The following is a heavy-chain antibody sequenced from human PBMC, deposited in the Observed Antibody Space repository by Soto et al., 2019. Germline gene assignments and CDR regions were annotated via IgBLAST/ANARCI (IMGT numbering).Heavy chain of an antibody. Sequence: SETLSLTCAVYGGSFSCYYWSWIRQPPGKGLEWIGEINHSGSTNYNPSLKSRVTISVDTSKNQFSLKLSSVTAADTAVYYCAHEPNYYDSSGYYDYWGQGTLVTVSS. CDR2: INHSGST. V-gene: IGHV4-34*01. D-gene: IGHD3-22*01. J-gene: IGHJ4*02. CDR1: GGSFSCYY. CDR3: AHEPNYYDSSGYYDY.